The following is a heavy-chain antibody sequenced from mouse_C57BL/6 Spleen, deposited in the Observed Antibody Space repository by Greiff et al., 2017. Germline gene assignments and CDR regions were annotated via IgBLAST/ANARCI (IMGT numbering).Heavy chain of an antibody. J-gene: IGHJ1*03. CDR1: GFTFSSYA. Sequence: EVKLVESGGGLVKPGGSLKLSCAASGFTFSSYAMSWVRQTPEKRLEWVATISDGGSYTYYPDNVKGRVTISRDNAKNNLYLQMSHLKSEDTAMYYCARDNPRYFDVWGTGTTVTVSS. CDR2: ISDGGSYT. CDR3: ARDNPRYFDV. V-gene: IGHV5-4*01.